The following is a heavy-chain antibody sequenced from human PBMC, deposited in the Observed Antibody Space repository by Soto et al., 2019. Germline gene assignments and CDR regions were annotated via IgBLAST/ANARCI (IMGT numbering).Heavy chain of an antibody. J-gene: IGHJ6*02. CDR2: MNPNNGST. V-gene: IGHV1-8*01. Sequence: QVQLVQSGAEVKKPEASVKVSCKASGYTFTSYDINWVRQATGQGLEWMGWMNPNNGSTGYAQKFQGRVTMTRNTSISTAYMELSSLRSEDTAVYYCARQYYDFWSGYTYGMDVWGQGTTVTVSS. D-gene: IGHD3-3*01. CDR3: ARQYYDFWSGYTYGMDV. CDR1: GYTFTSYD.